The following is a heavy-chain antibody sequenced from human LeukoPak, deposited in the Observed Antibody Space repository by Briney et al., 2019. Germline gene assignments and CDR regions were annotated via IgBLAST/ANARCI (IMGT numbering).Heavy chain of an antibody. CDR3: TTLLGDYFDRGYTGGY. Sequence: SETLSLTCTVSGGSISGSSYYWGWIRQPPGKGLEWIGCFHSDGRTYYNPSLKSRVTITTDTSKSQFSLKVTSVTAADTAVYYCTTLLGDYFDRGYTGGYWGQGTLVTVSS. D-gene: IGHD3-22*01. J-gene: IGHJ4*02. V-gene: IGHV4-39*01. CDR2: FHSDGRT. CDR1: GGSISGSSYY.